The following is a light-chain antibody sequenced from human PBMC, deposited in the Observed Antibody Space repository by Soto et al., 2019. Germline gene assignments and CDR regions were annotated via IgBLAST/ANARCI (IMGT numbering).Light chain of an antibody. CDR1: SSDVGGYNY. CDR2: VVS. Sequence: QSVLTQPPSASGSPGQSVTISCTGTSSDVGGYNYVSWYQQHPGKAPKLMICVVSKRPSGVPDRFSGSKSGNTASLTVSGLQAEDEADYYGSSYAGSNNVVFGGGTKLTVL. CDR3: SSYAGSNNVV. J-gene: IGLJ2*01. V-gene: IGLV2-8*01.